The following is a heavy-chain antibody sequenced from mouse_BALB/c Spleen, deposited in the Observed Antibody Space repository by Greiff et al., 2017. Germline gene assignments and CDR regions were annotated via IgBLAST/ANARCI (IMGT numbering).Heavy chain of an antibody. V-gene: IGHV5-17*02. J-gene: IGHJ3*01. CDR1: GFTFSSFG. Sequence: EVHLVESGGGLVQPGGSRKLSCAASGFTFSSFGMHWVRQAPEKGLEWVAYISSGSSTIYYADTVKGRFTISRDNPKNTLFLQMTSLRSEDTAMYYCARWDGIAYWGQGTLVTVSA. CDR3: ARWDGIAY. CDR2: ISSGSSTI. D-gene: IGHD4-1*01.